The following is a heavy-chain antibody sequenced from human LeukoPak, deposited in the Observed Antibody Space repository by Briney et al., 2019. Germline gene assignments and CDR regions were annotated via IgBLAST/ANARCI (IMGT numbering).Heavy chain of an antibody. Sequence: ASVKVSCKASGYIFSSYNMYWVRQAPGQGLEWMGIINSSGGSTNYAQKFQGRVTMTRDTSTSTVYMELSSLRSEDTAVYYCARFAVHRRLTVAGQFGLDYWGQGTLVTVSS. J-gene: IGHJ4*02. V-gene: IGHV1-46*01. CDR3: ARFAVHRRLTVAGQFGLDY. D-gene: IGHD6-19*01. CDR1: GYIFSSYN. CDR2: INSSGGST.